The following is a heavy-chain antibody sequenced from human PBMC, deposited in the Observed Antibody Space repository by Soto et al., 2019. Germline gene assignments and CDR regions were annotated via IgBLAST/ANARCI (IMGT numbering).Heavy chain of an antibody. V-gene: IGHV5-51*01. D-gene: IGHD4-17*01. CDR1: GYSFTSYW. J-gene: IGHJ6*02. CDR3: ARLSRAVTTATHATFLYPADNYYYGMDV. Sequence: GESLKISCKGSGYSFTSYWIGWVRQMPGKGLEWMGIIYPGDSDTRYSPSFQGQVTISADKSISTAYLQWSSLKASDTAMYYCARLSRAVTTATHATFLYPADNYYYGMDVWGQGTTVTVSS. CDR2: IYPGDSDT.